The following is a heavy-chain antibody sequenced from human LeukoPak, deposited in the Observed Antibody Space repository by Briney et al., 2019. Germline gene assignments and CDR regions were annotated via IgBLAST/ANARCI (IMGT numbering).Heavy chain of an antibody. CDR1: GFTFRTYA. J-gene: IGHJ6*02. Sequence: GGSLRLSCAASGFTFRTYAMSWVRQTPGKGLEWVSTINDSGSDTYYADSVKGRFTISRDNSKNTLFLQMNSLRAEDTAVYYCAKNLYCGGGSCYPSALGMDVWGQGTTVTVSS. D-gene: IGHD2-15*01. CDR3: AKNLYCGGGSCYPSALGMDV. V-gene: IGHV3-23*01. CDR2: INDSGSDT.